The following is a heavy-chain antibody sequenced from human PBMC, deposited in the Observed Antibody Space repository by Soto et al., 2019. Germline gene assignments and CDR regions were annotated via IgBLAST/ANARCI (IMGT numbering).Heavy chain of an antibody. CDR3: ARDRSYAMEV. V-gene: IGHV3-74*01. J-gene: IGHJ6*02. CDR1: GFSIRDYW. Sequence: GSLRLSCEASGFSIRDYWMHWVRQAPGEGLVWVSCINGDASSTTYADSVKGRFTISRDDAKNTVYLQMTSLRAEDTAVYFCARDRSYAMEVWGQGTTVTVSS. CDR2: INGDASST.